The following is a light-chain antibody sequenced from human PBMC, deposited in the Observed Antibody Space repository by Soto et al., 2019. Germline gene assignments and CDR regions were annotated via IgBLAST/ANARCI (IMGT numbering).Light chain of an antibody. CDR1: SSDVGGFKY. J-gene: IGLJ2*01. CDR2: EVT. CDR3: SSYTTSSTVV. V-gene: IGLV2-14*01. Sequence: QSALTQPASVSGSPGQSITISCTGTSSDVGGFKYVSWYQQRPGKAPKLIIYEVTTRPSGVSNRFSGSKSGNTASLTISGLQAEDEADYYCSSYTTSSTVVFGGGTKLTVL.